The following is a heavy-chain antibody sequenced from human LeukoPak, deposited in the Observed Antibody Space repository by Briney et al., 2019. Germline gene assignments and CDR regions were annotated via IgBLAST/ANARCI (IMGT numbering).Heavy chain of an antibody. J-gene: IGHJ6*02. CDR2: ISYDGSNK. Sequence: PGGSLRLSCAASGFTFSSYGMHWVRLAPGKGLEWVAVISYDGSNKYYADSVKGRFTISRDNSKNTLYLQMNSLRAEDTAVYYCAKDVRTTVITSDYYGMDVWGQGTAVTVSS. CDR1: GFTFSSYG. V-gene: IGHV3-30*18. D-gene: IGHD4-17*01. CDR3: AKDVRTTVITSDYYGMDV.